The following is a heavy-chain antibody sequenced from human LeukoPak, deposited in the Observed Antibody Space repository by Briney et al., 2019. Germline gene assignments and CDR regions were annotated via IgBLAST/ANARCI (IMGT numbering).Heavy chain of an antibody. CDR2: IYYSGNT. V-gene: IGHV4-34*01. D-gene: IGHD2-2*01. Sequence: PSETLSLTCAVYGGSFSGYYWSWIRQPPGKGLEWIGSIYYSGNTYYNPSLKSRVTISVDTSKNQFSLKLSSVTAADTAVYYCARHELDCSSTSCYNWFDPWGQGTLVTVSS. CDR3: ARHELDCSSTSCYNWFDP. J-gene: IGHJ5*02. CDR1: GGSFSGYY.